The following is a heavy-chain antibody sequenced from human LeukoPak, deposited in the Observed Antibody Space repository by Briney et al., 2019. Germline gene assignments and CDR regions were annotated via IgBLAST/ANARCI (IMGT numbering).Heavy chain of an antibody. V-gene: IGHV5-51*01. Sequence: PGESLKISCKGSGYSFTSYWIGWVRQMPGKGLEWMGIIYPGDSDTRYGPSFQGQVTISADKSISTAYLQWSSLKASDTAMYYCARIIDFWSGSGYYFDYWGQGTLVTVSS. CDR1: GYSFTSYW. J-gene: IGHJ4*02. CDR3: ARIIDFWSGSGYYFDY. CDR2: IYPGDSDT. D-gene: IGHD3-3*01.